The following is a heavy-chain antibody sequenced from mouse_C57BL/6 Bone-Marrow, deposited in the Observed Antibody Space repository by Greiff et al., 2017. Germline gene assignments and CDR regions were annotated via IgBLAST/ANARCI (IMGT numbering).Heavy chain of an antibody. CDR1: GYSFTDYN. CDR3: ARGIYYGSYVWRRYAMDY. D-gene: IGHD2-1*01. CDR2: INPNYGTT. J-gene: IGHJ4*01. V-gene: IGHV1-39*01. Sequence: EVQLQQSGPELVKPGASVKISCKASGYSFTDYNMNWVKQSNGKSLEWIGVINPNYGTTSYNQKFKGKATLTVDQSSSTAYMQLNSLTSEDSAVYYCARGIYYGSYVWRRYAMDYWGQGTSVTVSS.